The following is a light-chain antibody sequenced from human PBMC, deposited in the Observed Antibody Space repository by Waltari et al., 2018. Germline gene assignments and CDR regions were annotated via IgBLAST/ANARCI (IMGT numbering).Light chain of an antibody. Sequence: DIVMTQTPLSLSVTPVQPASISCKSSQSLLHGDGRTYLYGYLQKPGQPPQLVIYEVSDRCSGVPDRFSGSGSGTDFTVKISRVEAEDVGIYYCMHSIQFPRTFGQGTKVEI. V-gene: IGKV2D-29*01. CDR2: EVS. CDR1: QSLLHGDGRTY. CDR3: MHSIQFPRT. J-gene: IGKJ1*01.